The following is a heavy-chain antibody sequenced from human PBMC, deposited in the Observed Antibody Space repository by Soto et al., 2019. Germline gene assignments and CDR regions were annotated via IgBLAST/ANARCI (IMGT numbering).Heavy chain of an antibody. CDR2: ISWDGGST. J-gene: IGHJ6*02. CDR3: AKDTGGEVAGVYYYYGMDV. Sequence: GGSLRLSCAASGFTFDDYAIHWVRPAPGQGLEWLSLISWDGGSTYYAGSVKGRFTISRDNIKSALYLQMNSLRAEDTALYYCAKDTGGEVAGVYYYYGMDVWGQGTTVTVSS. D-gene: IGHD6-19*01. CDR1: GFTFDDYA. V-gene: IGHV3-43D*04.